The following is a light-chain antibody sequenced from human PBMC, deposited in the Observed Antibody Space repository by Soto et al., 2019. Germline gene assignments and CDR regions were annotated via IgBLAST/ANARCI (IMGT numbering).Light chain of an antibody. V-gene: IGKV1-5*01. J-gene: IGKJ5*01. CDR2: DAS. CDR1: QSVRSW. Sequence: DIQMTQSPSTLSASVGDRVTITCRASQSVRSWLAWYQQKPGRAPKFLIYDASSLESGVPSRFSGSGSGTEFTLTISNLQPDDFATYYCQQYDNYPYTLGQGTRLEIK. CDR3: QQYDNYPYT.